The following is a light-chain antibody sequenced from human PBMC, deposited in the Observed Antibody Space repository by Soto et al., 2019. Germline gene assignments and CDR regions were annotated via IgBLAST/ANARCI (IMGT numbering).Light chain of an antibody. CDR3: RPRSDWPLT. Sequence: VLTQSPATLSLSPGERATLSCRASQSVRTYLAWYQQKPGQAPRLLISDASDRATGIPARSSGSGSGTDFTLTISSLEPEDFAVYFCRPRSDWPLTFGGGTKVDIK. CDR1: QSVRTY. CDR2: DAS. V-gene: IGKV3-11*01. J-gene: IGKJ4*01.